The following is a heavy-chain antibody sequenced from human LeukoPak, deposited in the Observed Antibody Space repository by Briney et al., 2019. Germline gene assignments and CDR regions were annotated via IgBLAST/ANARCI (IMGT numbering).Heavy chain of an antibody. Sequence: GASVKVSCKASGYTFTSYDINWVRQAPGQGLEWMGWMNPNSGNTGYAQKFQGRVTMTRNTSISTAYMELSSLRSEDTAVYYCARGPGQLLFGYYYYYGMDVWGQGTTVTVSS. CDR2: MNPNSGNT. J-gene: IGHJ6*02. V-gene: IGHV1-8*01. CDR3: ARGPGQLLFGYYYYYGMDV. CDR1: GYTFTSYD. D-gene: IGHD2-2*01.